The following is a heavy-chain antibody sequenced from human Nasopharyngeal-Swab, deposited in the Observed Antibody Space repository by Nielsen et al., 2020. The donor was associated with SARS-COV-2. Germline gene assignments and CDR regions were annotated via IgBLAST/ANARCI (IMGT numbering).Heavy chain of an antibody. CDR3: ARGEDYYGSGSYFDY. Sequence: SVKVSCKASGGTLSSYAISWVRQAPGQGLEWMGGIIPIFGTANYAQKFQGRVTITADESTSTAYMELSSLRSEDTAVYYCARGEDYYGSGSYFDYWGQGTLVTVSS. CDR2: IIPIFGTA. J-gene: IGHJ4*02. V-gene: IGHV1-69*13. CDR1: GGTLSSYA. D-gene: IGHD3-10*01.